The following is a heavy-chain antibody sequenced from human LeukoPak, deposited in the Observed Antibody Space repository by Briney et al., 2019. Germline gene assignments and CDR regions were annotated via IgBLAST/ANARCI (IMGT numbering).Heavy chain of an antibody. Sequence: ASVTVSCKASGYTFTGYYMHWVRQAPGQGLEWMGWINPNSGGTNYAQKFQGRVTMTRDTSISTAYMELSRLRSDDTAVYYCARSEVRGVTPFHYYYYYMDVWGKGTTVTISS. J-gene: IGHJ6*03. D-gene: IGHD3-10*01. CDR3: ARSEVRGVTPFHYYYYYMDV. CDR1: GYTFTGYY. V-gene: IGHV1-2*02. CDR2: INPNSGGT.